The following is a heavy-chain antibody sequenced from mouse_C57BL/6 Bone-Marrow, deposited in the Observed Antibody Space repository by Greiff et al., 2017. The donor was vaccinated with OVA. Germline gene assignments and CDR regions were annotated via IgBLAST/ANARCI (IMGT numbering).Heavy chain of an antibody. CDR3: ARHDYGNSYAMDY. CDR2: ISNGGGST. Sequence: EVQVVESGGGLVQPGGSLKLSCAASGFTFSDYYMYWVRQTPEKRLEWVAYISNGGGSTYYPDTVKGRFTISRDNAKNTLYLQMSRLKSEDTAMYYCARHDYGNSYAMDYWGQGTSVTVSS. V-gene: IGHV5-12*01. D-gene: IGHD2-1*01. J-gene: IGHJ4*01. CDR1: GFTFSDYY.